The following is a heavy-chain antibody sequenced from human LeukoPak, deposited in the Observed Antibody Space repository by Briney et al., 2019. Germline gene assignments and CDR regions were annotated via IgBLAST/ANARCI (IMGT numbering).Heavy chain of an antibody. CDR2: IRYDGSNK. D-gene: IGHD3-10*01. CDR1: GFTFSSYG. J-gene: IGHJ6*03. V-gene: IGHV3-30*02. CDR3: AKDMVGYYGSGSYYNVYYYYYMDV. Sequence: GGSLRLSCAASGFTFSSYGMHWVRQAPGKGLEWVAFIRYDGSNKYYADSVKGRFTISRDNSKNTLYLQMNSLRAEDTAVYYCAKDMVGYYGSGSYYNVYYYYYMDVWGKGTTVTISS.